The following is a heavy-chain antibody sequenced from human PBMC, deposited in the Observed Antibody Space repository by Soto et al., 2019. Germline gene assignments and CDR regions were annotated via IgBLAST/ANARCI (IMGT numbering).Heavy chain of an antibody. CDR1: GGSFSGYY. CDR3: ARGLRGVAARPRWFDP. CDR2: INHSGST. J-gene: IGHJ5*02. Sequence: SETLSLTCAVYGGSFSGYYWSWIRQPPGKGLEWIGEINHSGSTNYNPSLKSRVTISVDTSKNQFSLKLRSVTAADTAVYYCARGLRGVAARPRWFDPWGQGTLVTVSS. D-gene: IGHD6-6*01. V-gene: IGHV4-34*01.